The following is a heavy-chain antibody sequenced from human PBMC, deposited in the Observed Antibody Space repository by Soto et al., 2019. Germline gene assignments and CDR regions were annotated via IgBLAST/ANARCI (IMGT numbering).Heavy chain of an antibody. V-gene: IGHV3-72*01. D-gene: IGHD2-2*01. CDR3: ARAISLLGYCSSTSCPAPPVEAFDI. Sequence: GGSLRLSCAASGFIFSDHYMDWVRQAPRKGLEWVGRTRKKDNTYTTEYAASVKGRFTVSRDDSKKSLFLQMSSLRMEDTAVYYCARAISLLGYCSSTSCPAPPVEAFDIWGQGTMVTVSS. CDR1: GFIFSDHY. J-gene: IGHJ3*02. CDR2: TRKKDNTYTT.